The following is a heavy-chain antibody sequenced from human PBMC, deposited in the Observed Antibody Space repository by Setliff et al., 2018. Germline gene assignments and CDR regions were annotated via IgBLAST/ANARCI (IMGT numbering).Heavy chain of an antibody. CDR3: ARVRDYYDSSVYWAYYFDH. V-gene: IGHV3-21*01. J-gene: IGHJ4*02. D-gene: IGHD3-22*01. Sequence: PGGSLRLSCAASGFTFSSYSMNWVRQAPGKGLEWVSSISSKNSYIYYADSVKGRFTVSRDNAKNSLFLQMNSLRAADTAVYYCARVRDYYDSSVYWAYYFDHWGQGALVTVSS. CDR2: ISSKNSYI. CDR1: GFTFSSYS.